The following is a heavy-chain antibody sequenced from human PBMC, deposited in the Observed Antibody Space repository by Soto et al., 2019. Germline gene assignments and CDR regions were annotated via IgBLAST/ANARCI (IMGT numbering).Heavy chain of an antibody. J-gene: IGHJ2*01. CDR1: GFPSSTYA. CDR2: ISESGHHT. CDR3: TKSDGCGGGACYTGTYYYFDV. D-gene: IGHD3-16*02. Sequence: GGSLRLFCAASGFPSSTYALNWVRQAPGKGPEWVSTISESGHHTHYADSVKGRFTISRDKSKNTLSLQMNSLRVDDTAIYYCTKSDGCGGGACYTGTYYYFDVWGRGTLVTVSS. V-gene: IGHV3-23*01.